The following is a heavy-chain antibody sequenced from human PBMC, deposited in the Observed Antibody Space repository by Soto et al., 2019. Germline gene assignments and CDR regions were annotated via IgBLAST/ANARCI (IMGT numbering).Heavy chain of an antibody. CDR3: ARSSGGSGKLWNYYGMDV. CDR2: ISSGSSYI. J-gene: IGHJ6*02. V-gene: IGHV3-21*06. D-gene: IGHD3-10*01. CDR1: GFTFSSYS. Sequence: GGSLRLSCAASGFTFSSYSMNWVLQAPWKGLEWVSSISSGSSYIYYADSVKGRFTISRDNAKNSLYLQMNSLRAEDTAVYYCARSSGGSGKLWNYYGMDVWGQGTTVTVSS.